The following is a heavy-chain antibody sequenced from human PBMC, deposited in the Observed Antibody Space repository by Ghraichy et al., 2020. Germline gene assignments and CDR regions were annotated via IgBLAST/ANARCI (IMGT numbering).Heavy chain of an antibody. D-gene: IGHD6-13*01. V-gene: IGHV4-59*01. J-gene: IGHJ4*02. Sequence: SETLSLTCTVSGGSISSYYWSWIRQPPGKGLEWIGYIYYSGSTNYNPSLKSRVTISVDTSKNQFSLKLSSVTAADTAVYYCARAGIAAAGIGFDYWGQGTLVTVSS. CDR2: IYYSGST. CDR3: ARAGIAAAGIGFDY. CDR1: GGSISSYY.